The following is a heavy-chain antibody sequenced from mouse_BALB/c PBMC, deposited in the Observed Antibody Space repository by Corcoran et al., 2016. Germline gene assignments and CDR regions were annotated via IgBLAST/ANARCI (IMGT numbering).Heavy chain of an antibody. J-gene: IGHJ4*01. V-gene: IGHV1S136*01. CDR1: GYTFTSYV. CDR3: ARLYPGIAMDY. Sequence: EVQLQQSGPKLVKPGASVKMSCKASGYTFTSYVMHWVKQKPGQGLEWIGYINPYNDGTKYNEKFKGKATLTSDKSSSTAYMELSSMTSEDSAVYYCARLYPGIAMDYWGQGTSVTVSS. CDR2: INPYNDGT.